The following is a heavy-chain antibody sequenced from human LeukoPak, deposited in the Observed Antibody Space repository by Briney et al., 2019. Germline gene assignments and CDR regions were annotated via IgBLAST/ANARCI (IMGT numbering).Heavy chain of an antibody. J-gene: IGHJ3*02. CDR3: AREGVRGSQALDAFDI. D-gene: IGHD3-10*01. V-gene: IGHV3-11*05. Sequence: GGSLRLSRAASGFTFTDHYMSWIRQAPGRGLEWVSCISSSSSNTDYADSVKGRFTISRDNAKNLLFLQMNSLRAEDTAVYFCAREGVRGSQALDAFDIWGQGTMVTVSS. CDR1: GFTFTDHY. CDR2: ISSSSSNT.